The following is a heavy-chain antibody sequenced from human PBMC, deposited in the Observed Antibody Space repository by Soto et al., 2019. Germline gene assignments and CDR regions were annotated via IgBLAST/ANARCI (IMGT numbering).Heavy chain of an antibody. V-gene: IGHV4-59*08. Sequence: SETLSLTCTVSGGSISSYYWSWIRQPPGKGLEWIGYIYYSGSTNYNPSLKSRVTISVDTSKNQFSLKLSSVTAADTAVYYCAGIAAASSVYFCALSGNYYDGIDVWGQGTTVTVSS. CDR3: AGIAAASSVYFCALSGNYYDGIDV. J-gene: IGHJ6*02. CDR2: IYYSGST. D-gene: IGHD6-13*01. CDR1: GGSISSYY.